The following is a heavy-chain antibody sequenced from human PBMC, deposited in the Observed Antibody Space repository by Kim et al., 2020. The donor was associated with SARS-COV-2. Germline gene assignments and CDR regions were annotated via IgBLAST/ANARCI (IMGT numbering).Heavy chain of an antibody. CDR3: ARGVTY. CDR2: ITSNGIT. V-gene: IGHV3-23*01. D-gene: IGHD2-21*02. J-gene: IGHJ4*02. Sequence: GGSLRLSCAASGLTFGTYVVAWVRQAPGKGLEWVSGITSNGITSYIDSVKGRFTISRDNSKNTMYLQKNSLRADDTALYFCARGVTYWGQGTMVTVSP. CDR1: GLTFGTYV.